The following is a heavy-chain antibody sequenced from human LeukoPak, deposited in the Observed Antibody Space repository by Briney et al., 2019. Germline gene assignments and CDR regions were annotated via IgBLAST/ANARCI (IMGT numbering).Heavy chain of an antibody. Sequence: SETLSLTCTVSGGSISSYYWSWIRQPAGKGLEWIGRIYTSGSTNYNPSLKSRVTMSVDTSKNQFSLKLSSVTAADTAVYYCARDRGYCRSTSCYNDAFDIWGQGTMVTVSS. J-gene: IGHJ3*02. CDR3: ARDRGYCRSTSCYNDAFDI. V-gene: IGHV4-4*07. CDR1: GGSISSYY. CDR2: IYTSGST. D-gene: IGHD2-2*02.